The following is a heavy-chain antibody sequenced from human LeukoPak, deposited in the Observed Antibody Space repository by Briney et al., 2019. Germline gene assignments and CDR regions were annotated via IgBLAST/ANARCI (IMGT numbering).Heavy chain of an antibody. J-gene: IGHJ4*02. CDR3: ARDRGGRRDGYNYGFDY. V-gene: IGHV3-21*01. D-gene: IGHD5-24*01. Sequence: GGSLRLSCAASGFTFSSYSMNWVRQAPGKGLEWVSSISSSSYIYYADSVKGRFTISRDNAKNSLYLQMNSLRAEDTAVYYCARDRGGRRDGYNYGFDYWGQGTLVTVSS. CDR2: ISSSSYI. CDR1: GFTFSSYS.